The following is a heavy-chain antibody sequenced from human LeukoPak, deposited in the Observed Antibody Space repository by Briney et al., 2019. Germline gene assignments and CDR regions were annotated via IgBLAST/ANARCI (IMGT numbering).Heavy chain of an antibody. CDR3: ARDPGIAAAGKGDYFDY. Sequence: GGSLRLSCAASGFTFSSYWMHWVRHAPGKGLVWVSRINSDGSSTSYADSVKGRFTISRDNAKNTLYLQMNSLRAEDTAVYYCARDPGIAAAGKGDYFDYWGQGTLVTVSS. CDR1: GFTFSSYW. V-gene: IGHV3-74*01. J-gene: IGHJ4*02. D-gene: IGHD6-13*01. CDR2: INSDGSST.